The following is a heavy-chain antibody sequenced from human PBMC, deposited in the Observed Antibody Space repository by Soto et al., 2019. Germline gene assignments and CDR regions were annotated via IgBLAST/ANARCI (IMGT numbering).Heavy chain of an antibody. CDR1: GYTFTGYY. CDR3: ARDGYSSSWLTRSDLDDAFDI. J-gene: IGHJ3*02. CDR2: INPNSGGT. Sequence: ASVKVSCKASGYTFTGYYMHWVRQAPGQGLEWMGWINPNSGGTNYAQKFQGWVTKTRDTSISTAYMELSRLRSDYTAVYYCARDGYSSSWLTRSDLDDAFDIWGQGTMVTVSS. D-gene: IGHD6-13*01. V-gene: IGHV1-2*04.